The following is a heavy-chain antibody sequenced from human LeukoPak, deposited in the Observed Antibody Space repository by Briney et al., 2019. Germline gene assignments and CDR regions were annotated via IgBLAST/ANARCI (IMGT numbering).Heavy chain of an antibody. Sequence: ASVKVSCKTSGYTFTSSGLTWARQAPGQGLERVGWLSPYSGNTNYAQKVQGRVIMTTDTSTSTAYMELRSLRSDDTAMYFCTRVGGYSPSSTGGNAFDIWGQGTMVTVSS. CDR3: TRVGGYSPSSTGGNAFDI. CDR1: GYTFTSSG. D-gene: IGHD6-6*01. CDR2: LSPYSGNT. V-gene: IGHV1-18*01. J-gene: IGHJ3*02.